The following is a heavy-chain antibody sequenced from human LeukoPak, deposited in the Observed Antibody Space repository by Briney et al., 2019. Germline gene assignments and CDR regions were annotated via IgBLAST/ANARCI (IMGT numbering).Heavy chain of an antibody. CDR2: INPNSGGT. D-gene: IGHD6-6*01. J-gene: IGHJ5*02. CDR3: ARTSSYSSSSVWPGWFDP. V-gene: IGHV1-2*02. CDR1: GYTFTGYY. Sequence: ASVKVSCKASGYTFTGYYMHWVRQAPGQGLEWMGWINPNSGGTNYAQKFQGRVTMTRDTSISTAYMELSRLRSDDTAVYYCARTSSYSSSSVWPGWFDPWGQGTLVTVSS.